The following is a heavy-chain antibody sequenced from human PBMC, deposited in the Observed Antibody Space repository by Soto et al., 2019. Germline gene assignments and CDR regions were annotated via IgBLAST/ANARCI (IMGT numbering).Heavy chain of an antibody. J-gene: IGHJ4*02. CDR2: IYSGGST. CDR3: ARGVVRLDY. CDR1: GFTVNSNY. Sequence: GESLKISCAASGFTVNSNYMSWVRQAPGKGLGWVSVIYSGGSTYYAGSVKGSFTIYRNNSKNTVYLQMYSLGVEYTAMYYCARGVVRLDYWGQGALVTVSS. D-gene: IGHD2-15*01. V-gene: IGHV3-66*01.